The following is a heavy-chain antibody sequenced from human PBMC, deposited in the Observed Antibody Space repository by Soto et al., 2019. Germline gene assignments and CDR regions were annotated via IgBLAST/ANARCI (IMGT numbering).Heavy chain of an antibody. CDR2: ISGSGGST. CDR1: GFTFSSYA. CDR3: AKDREESHAFDI. V-gene: IGHV3-23*01. J-gene: IGHJ3*02. Sequence: GGSLRLSCAASGFTFSSYAMSWVRQAPGKGLEWVSAISGSGGSTYYADSVKGRFTISRDNSKNTLYLQMNSLRAKDTAVYYCAKDREESHAFDIWGQGTMVTVSS.